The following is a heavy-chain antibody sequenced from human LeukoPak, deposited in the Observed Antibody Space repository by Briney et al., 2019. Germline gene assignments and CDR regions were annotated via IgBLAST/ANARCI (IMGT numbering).Heavy chain of an antibody. V-gene: IGHV3-23*01. CDR2: ISGSGGST. CDR1: GFTFSSYA. Sequence: QPGGSLRLSCAASGFTFSSYAMSWVRQAPGKGLEWVAAISGSGGSTYYADSVKGRFTISRDNSKNTLYLQINSLRAEDTAVYYCAKREKYCSGGSCFNWFDPWGQGTLVTVSS. D-gene: IGHD2-15*01. CDR3: AKREKYCSGGSCFNWFDP. J-gene: IGHJ5*02.